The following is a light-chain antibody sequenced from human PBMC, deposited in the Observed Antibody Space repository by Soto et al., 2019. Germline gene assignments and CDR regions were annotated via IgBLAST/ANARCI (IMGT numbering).Light chain of an antibody. CDR3: QQSYSTPFA. CDR2: AAS. CDR1: QSISSY. V-gene: IGKV1-39*01. J-gene: IGKJ3*01. Sequence: DIQMTQSPSSLSASVGDRVTITCRASQSISSYLNWYQQKPGKAPKLLIYAASSLQSGVPSRFSGSGSATYFTRTISSLDTEDFETYDCQQSYSTPFAFGPRTKVYIE.